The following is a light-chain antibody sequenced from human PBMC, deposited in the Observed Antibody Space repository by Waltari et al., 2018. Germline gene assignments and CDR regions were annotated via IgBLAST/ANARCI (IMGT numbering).Light chain of an antibody. J-gene: IGLJ3*02. CDR2: SNN. V-gene: IGLV1-44*01. CDR1: SPNIGSNT. Sequence: QSVLTQPPSASGTPGPRVPIPCSGSSPNIGSNTVNWYQQLPGTAPKLLIDSNNQRPSGVPDRFSGSKSGTSASLAISGLQSEDEADYYCAAWDDSLNGWVFGGGTKLTVL. CDR3: AAWDDSLNGWV.